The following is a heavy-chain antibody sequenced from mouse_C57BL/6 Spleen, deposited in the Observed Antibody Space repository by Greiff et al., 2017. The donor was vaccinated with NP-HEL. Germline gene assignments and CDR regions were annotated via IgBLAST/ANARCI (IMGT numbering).Heavy chain of an antibody. CDR3: AREGGIYYGNYEFAY. CDR2: IDPSDSET. CDR1: GYTFTSYW. D-gene: IGHD2-1*01. Sequence: QVQLQQPGAELVRPGSSVKLSCKASGYTFTSYWMHWVKQRPIQGLEWIGNIDPSDSETHYNQKFKDKATLTVDKSSSTAYMQLSSLTSEDSAVYYCAREGGIYYGNYEFAYWGQGTLVTVSA. V-gene: IGHV1-52*01. J-gene: IGHJ3*01.